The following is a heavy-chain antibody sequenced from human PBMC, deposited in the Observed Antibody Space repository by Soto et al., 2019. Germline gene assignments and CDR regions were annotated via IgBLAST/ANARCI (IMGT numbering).Heavy chain of an antibody. CDR3: AREDSGSYYGMDV. CDR1: GYTFTGYY. Sequence: VKVSCKASGYTFTGYYMHWVRQAPGQGLEWMGWINPNSGGTNYAQKFQGWVTMTRDTSISTAYMELSRLRSDDTAVYYCAREDSGSYYGMDVWGQGTTVTVSS. V-gene: IGHV1-2*04. CDR2: INPNSGGT. J-gene: IGHJ6*02. D-gene: IGHD1-26*01.